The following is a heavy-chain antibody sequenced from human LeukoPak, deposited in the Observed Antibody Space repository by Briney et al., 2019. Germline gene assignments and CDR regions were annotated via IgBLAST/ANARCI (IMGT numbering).Heavy chain of an antibody. V-gene: IGHV3-21*01. CDR1: GFTFSSYS. CDR3: ARSEVGATDFRP. CDR2: ISSSSSYI. D-gene: IGHD1-26*01. J-gene: IGHJ5*02. Sequence: PGRSLRLSCAASGFTFSSYSMNWVRQAPGKGLEWVSSISSSSSYIYYADSVKGRFTISRDNAKNSLYLQMNSLRAEDTAVYYCARSEVGATDFRPWGQGTLVAVSS.